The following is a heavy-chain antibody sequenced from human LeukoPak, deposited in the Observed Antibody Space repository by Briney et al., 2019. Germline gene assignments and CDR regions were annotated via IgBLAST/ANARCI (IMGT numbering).Heavy chain of an antibody. Sequence: PGGSLRLSCAASGFTFSSYAMHWVRQAPGKGLEWVAVISYDGSNKYYADSVKGRFTISRDNAQNSLYLQMGSLRVEDTAVYYCARMGGTNWNREVNWFDPWGQGTLVTVSS. D-gene: IGHD1-1*01. J-gene: IGHJ5*02. CDR2: ISYDGSNK. V-gene: IGHV3-30-3*01. CDR1: GFTFSSYA. CDR3: ARMGGTNWNREVNWFDP.